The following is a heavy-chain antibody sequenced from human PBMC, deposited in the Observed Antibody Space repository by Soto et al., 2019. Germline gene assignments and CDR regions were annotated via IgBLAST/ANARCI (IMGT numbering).Heavy chain of an antibody. J-gene: IGHJ6*04. CDR1: GYTLTELS. CDR3: ATAPFWGWLDNSPYGMDV. D-gene: IGHD3-3*02. Sequence: ASVKVSCKVSGYTLTELSMHWVRQAPGKGLEWMGGFDPEDGETIYAQKFQGRVTMTEDTSTDTAYMELSSLRSEDTAVYYCATAPFWGWLDNSPYGMDVWGKGTTVTVSS. V-gene: IGHV1-24*01. CDR2: FDPEDGET.